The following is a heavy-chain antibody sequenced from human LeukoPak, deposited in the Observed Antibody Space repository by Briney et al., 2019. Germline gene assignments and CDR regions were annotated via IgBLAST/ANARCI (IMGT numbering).Heavy chain of an antibody. CDR2: ISGSGGST. V-gene: IGHV3-23*01. CDR3: AGLLWFGELNWFDP. Sequence: GGSLRLSCAASGFTFSSYAMSWVRQAPGKGLEWVSAISGSGGSTYYADSVKGRFTISRDNSKNTLYLQMNSLRAEDTAVYYCAGLLWFGELNWFDPWGQGTLVTVSS. J-gene: IGHJ5*02. CDR1: GFTFSSYA. D-gene: IGHD3-10*01.